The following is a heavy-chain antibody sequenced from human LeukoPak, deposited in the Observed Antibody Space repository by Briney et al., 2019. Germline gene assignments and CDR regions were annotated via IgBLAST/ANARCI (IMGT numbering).Heavy chain of an antibody. CDR2: ISSSGSTI. J-gene: IGHJ4*02. CDR1: GFTFSDYY. D-gene: IGHD3-10*01. CDR3: AKDDAWLRFGE. V-gene: IGHV3-11*01. Sequence: AGGSLRLSCAASGFTFSDYYMSWIRQAPGKGLEWVSYISSSGSTIYYADSVKGRFTISRDNSKNMLYLEVISLTADDTAIYYCAKDDAWLRFGEWSQGTLVTVSS.